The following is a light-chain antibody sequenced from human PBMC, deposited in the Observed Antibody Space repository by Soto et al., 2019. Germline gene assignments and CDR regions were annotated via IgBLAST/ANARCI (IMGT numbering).Light chain of an antibody. V-gene: IGLV2-8*01. Sequence: QSVLTQPPSASGSPGQSVTISCSGTSSDVGGYNYVSWYQQHPGKAPKLLIYEVTKRPSGVPDRFSGSKSGNTASLTVSGLQAEDEADYYCSSEGDNNNFLFGGGTKLTVL. J-gene: IGLJ2*01. CDR1: SSDVGGYNY. CDR3: SSEGDNNNFL. CDR2: EVT.